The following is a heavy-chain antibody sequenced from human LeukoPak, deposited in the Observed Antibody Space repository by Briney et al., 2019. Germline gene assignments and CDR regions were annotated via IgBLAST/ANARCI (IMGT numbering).Heavy chain of an antibody. Sequence: PGGSLRLSCAASGFTFSDYYMSWIRQAPGKGLEWVSYISSSGSTIYYADSVKGRFTISSDNAKNSLYLQMNSLRAEDTAVYYCAKAPLPGIAAAVAFDYWGQGTLVTVSS. CDR3: AKAPLPGIAAAVAFDY. J-gene: IGHJ4*02. CDR1: GFTFSDYY. D-gene: IGHD6-13*01. V-gene: IGHV3-11*01. CDR2: ISSSGSTI.